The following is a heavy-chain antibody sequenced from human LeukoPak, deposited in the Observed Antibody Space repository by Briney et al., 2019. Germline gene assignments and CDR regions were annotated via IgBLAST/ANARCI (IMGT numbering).Heavy chain of an antibody. CDR3: AKVDRGILTGYVDY. CDR1: GFIFSGYD. CDR2: IGKGGSEK. V-gene: IGHV3-30*02. Sequence: GGSLRLSCVASGFIFSGYDLHWVRQAPDKGLEWMAYIGKGGSEKYYADSVKGRFTISRDNSKNTLYLQMNSLRAEDTAVYYCAKVDRGILTGYVDYWGQGTLVTVSS. D-gene: IGHD3-9*01. J-gene: IGHJ4*02.